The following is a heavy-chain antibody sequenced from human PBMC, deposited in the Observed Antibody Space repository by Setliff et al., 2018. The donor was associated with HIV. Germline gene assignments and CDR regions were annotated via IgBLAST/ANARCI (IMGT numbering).Heavy chain of an antibody. D-gene: IGHD1-26*01. J-gene: IGHJ3*02. CDR3: AHRLLGAARAFDI. CDR2: ISWNDDK. V-gene: IGHV2-5*01. Sequence: SGPTLVNPTQTLRLTCNISGFSLDGYQFHWGWIRQTPGKAPEWLALISWNDDKRYSPSLKSRLTITKDTSKNQVVLTMTNMDPVDTATYYCAHRLLGAARAFDIWGQGTMVTVSS. CDR1: GFSLDGYQFH.